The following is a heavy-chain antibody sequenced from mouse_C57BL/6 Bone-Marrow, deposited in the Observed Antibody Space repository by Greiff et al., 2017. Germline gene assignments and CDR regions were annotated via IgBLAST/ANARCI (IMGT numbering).Heavy chain of an antibody. CDR1: GYTFTSYW. V-gene: IGHV1-50*01. Sequence: QVQLKQPGAELVKPGASVKLSCKASGYTFTSYWMQWVKQRPGQGLEWIGEIDPSDSYTNYNQKFKGKATLTVDTSSSTAYMQLSSLTSEDSAVYYCARRGAYYSNYGGFAYWGQGTLVTVSA. CDR2: IDPSDSYT. D-gene: IGHD2-5*01. CDR3: ARRGAYYSNYGGFAY. J-gene: IGHJ3*01.